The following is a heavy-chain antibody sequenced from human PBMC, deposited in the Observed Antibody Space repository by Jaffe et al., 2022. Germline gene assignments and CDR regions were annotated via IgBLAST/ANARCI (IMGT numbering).Heavy chain of an antibody. CDR3: AKILYSGGLQLFDH. D-gene: IGHD6-19*01. J-gene: IGHJ4*02. CDR1: AFTFSSYG. Sequence: QVQLVESGGGVVQPGGSLRLSCAASAFTFSSYGMHWVRQAPGKGLEWVAFIQHDGSNKYYADSVKGRFTISRDNSKNTLYLQMNSLSAEDTSVYYCAKILYSGGLQLFDHWGQGTLVTVSS. V-gene: IGHV3-30*02. CDR2: IQHDGSNK.